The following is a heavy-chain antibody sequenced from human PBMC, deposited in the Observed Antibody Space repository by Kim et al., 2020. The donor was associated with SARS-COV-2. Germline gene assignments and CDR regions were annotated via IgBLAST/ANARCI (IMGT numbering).Heavy chain of an antibody. V-gene: IGHV4-39*01. CDR3: ARKTYDFWSGPNWFDP. CDR1: GGSISSSSYY. J-gene: IGHJ5*02. D-gene: IGHD3-3*01. Sequence: SETLSLTCTVSGGSISSSSYYWGWIRQPPVKGLEWIGSIYYSGSTYYNPSLKSRVTISVDTSKNQFSLKLSSVTAADTAVYYCARKTYDFWSGPNWFDPWGQGTLVTVSS. CDR2: IYYSGST.